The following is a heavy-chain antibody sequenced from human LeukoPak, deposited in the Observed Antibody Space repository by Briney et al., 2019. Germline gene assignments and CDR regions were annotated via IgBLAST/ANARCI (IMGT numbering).Heavy chain of an antibody. CDR3: ARWPRVRRFDAFDI. D-gene: IGHD3-16*01. CDR1: GGSISSGGYS. CDR2: IYYSGST. V-gene: IGHV4-61*08. Sequence: SSETLSLTCAVSGGSISSGGYSWSWIRQPPGKGLEWIGYIYYSGSTNYNPSLKSRVTISVDTSKNQFSLKLSSVTAADTAVYYCARWPRVRRFDAFDIWGQGTMVTVSS. J-gene: IGHJ3*02.